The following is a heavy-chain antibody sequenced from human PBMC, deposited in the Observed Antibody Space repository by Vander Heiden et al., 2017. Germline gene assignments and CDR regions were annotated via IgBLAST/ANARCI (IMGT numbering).Heavy chain of an antibody. V-gene: IGHV3-21*01. CDR3: ARERGYYDSSGYYSSAFDI. D-gene: IGHD3-22*01. CDR1: GFTFSSYS. J-gene: IGHJ3*02. Sequence: EVQLVESGGGLVKPGGSLRLSCAASGFTFSSYSLNWVRQAQGKGREWVSSSSSSSSYIYYADSVKGRFTISRDNAKNSLYLQMNSLRAEDTAVYYCARERGYYDSSGYYSSAFDIWGQGTMVTVSS. CDR2: SSSSSSYI.